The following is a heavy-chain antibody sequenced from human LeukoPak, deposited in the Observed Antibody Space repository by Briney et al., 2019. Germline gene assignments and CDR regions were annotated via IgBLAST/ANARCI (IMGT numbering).Heavy chain of an antibody. D-gene: IGHD5-24*01. CDR2: INPNSGGT. CDR1: GYTFTSYY. CDR3: AVEMASHIGEYFQH. V-gene: IGHV1-2*02. Sequence: KPGASVKVSCKASGYTFTSYYMHWVRQAPGQGLEWMGWINPNSGGTNYAQKFQGRVTMTRDTSISTAYMELSRLRSDDTAVYYCAVEMASHIGEYFQHWGQGTLVTVSS. J-gene: IGHJ1*01.